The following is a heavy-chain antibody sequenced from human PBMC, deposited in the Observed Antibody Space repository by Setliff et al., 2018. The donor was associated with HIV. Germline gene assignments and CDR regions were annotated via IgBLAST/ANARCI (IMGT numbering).Heavy chain of an antibody. J-gene: IGHJ4*02. Sequence: ASVKVSCKTSGYSFTDHYMHWVQQAPGKGLEWMGRIDPEINDTVYADKFQGRITITADTSTDTAFLKLSSLSSDDTAVYYCATDFAIFGVVIPLNYWGQGTLVTVSS. CDR2: IDPEINDT. V-gene: IGHV1-69-2*01. CDR1: GYSFTDHY. D-gene: IGHD3-3*01. CDR3: ATDFAIFGVVIPLNY.